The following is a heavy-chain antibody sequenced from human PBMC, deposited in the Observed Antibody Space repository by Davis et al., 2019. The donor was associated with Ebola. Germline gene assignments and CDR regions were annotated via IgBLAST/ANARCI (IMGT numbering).Heavy chain of an antibody. D-gene: IGHD1-1*01. V-gene: IGHV3-74*01. J-gene: IGHJ4*02. CDR3: ARGTWNWNDVLGY. CDR1: GFTFSNYG. CDR2: INGDGSST. Sequence: HTGGSLRLSCAASGFTFSNYGMHWVRQAPGKGLVWVSRINGDGSSTIYADSVRGRFTISRDNAKNTLYLQMNSLRVEDTAVYYCARGTWNWNDVLGYWGQGILVTVSS.